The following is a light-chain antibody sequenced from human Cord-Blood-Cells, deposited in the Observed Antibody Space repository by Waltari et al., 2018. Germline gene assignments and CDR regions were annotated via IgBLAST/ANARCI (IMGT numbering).Light chain of an antibody. V-gene: IGLV2-11*01. J-gene: IGLJ1*01. CDR1: SSDVGVYNY. Sequence: QSALTQPRSGSGSPGQPVTISGTGTSSDVGVYNYVSWYQQHPGKAPKLMIYDVSKRPSGVPDRFSGSKSGNTASLTISGLQAEDEADYYCCSYAGSYTYVFGTGTKVTVL. CDR2: DVS. CDR3: CSYAGSYTYV.